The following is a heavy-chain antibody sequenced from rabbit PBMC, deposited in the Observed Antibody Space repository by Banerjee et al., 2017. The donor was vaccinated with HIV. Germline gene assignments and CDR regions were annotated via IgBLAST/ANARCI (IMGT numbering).Heavy chain of an antibody. J-gene: IGHJ4*01. CDR1: GFSLSNNYV. Sequence: QEQLEESGGDLFQPGGSLALTCKASGFSLSNNYVMCWVRQAPGKGLEWIGCINTSSGNIVYASWAKGRFTISKTSSTVTLQMTSLTAADTATYFCARDLAGVIGWNFDLWGPGTLVTVS. CDR2: INTSSGNI. D-gene: IGHD4-1*01. CDR3: ARDLAGVIGWNFDL. V-gene: IGHV1S45*01.